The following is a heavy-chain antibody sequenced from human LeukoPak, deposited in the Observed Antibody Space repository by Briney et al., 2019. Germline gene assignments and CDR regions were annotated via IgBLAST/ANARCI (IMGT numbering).Heavy chain of an antibody. CDR2: IYPADSDI. D-gene: IGHD2-15*01. CDR3: ARQEYCSGGSCYTWFDP. V-gene: IGHV5-51*01. J-gene: IGHJ5*02. CDR1: GYSINNYW. Sequence: GESLKISCKGSGYSINNYWIGWVRPMPGKGLECMGIIYPADSDIRYSPSFQGQVTISADKSISTAYLQWSSLKASDTAMYYCARQEYCSGGSCYTWFDPWGQGTLVTVSS.